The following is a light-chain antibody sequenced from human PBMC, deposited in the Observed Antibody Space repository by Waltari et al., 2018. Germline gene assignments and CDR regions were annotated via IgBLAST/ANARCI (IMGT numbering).Light chain of an antibody. V-gene: IGLV2-14*03. CDR2: DVC. CDR1: NSDIGGYNY. Sequence: QSALTQPASVSGSPGQSITISCTGTNSDIGGYNYVSWYQQHPGKAPKLMIYDVCMRPSGVSIRFSGSKSGNTASLTISGLQPDDKADYYCSSYTSRATYVFGTGTKVTVL. J-gene: IGLJ1*01. CDR3: SSYTSRATYV.